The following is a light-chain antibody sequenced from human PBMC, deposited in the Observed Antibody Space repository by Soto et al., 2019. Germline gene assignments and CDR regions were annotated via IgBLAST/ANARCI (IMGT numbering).Light chain of an antibody. CDR2: GAS. V-gene: IGKV3-20*01. CDR1: QSVSSSY. J-gene: IGKJ4*01. Sequence: EIVLTQSPVTLSLSPWERATLSCRASQSVSSSYLAWYQQKPGQAPRLLIFGASTKATGIPDRFSGSGAGTDFTLTISSLEPEDSAVYYCQQFANSHLIFGAGTKVDIK. CDR3: QQFANSHLI.